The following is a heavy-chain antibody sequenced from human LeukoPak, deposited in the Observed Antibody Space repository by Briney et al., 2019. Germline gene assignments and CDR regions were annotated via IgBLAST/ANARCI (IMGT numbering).Heavy chain of an antibody. CDR3: VRDRRYDFWSAIVYYYMDV. CDR2: IKQDGSEK. J-gene: IGHJ6*03. D-gene: IGHD3-3*01. CDR1: GISFGSYW. V-gene: IGHV3-7*01. Sequence: GGSLRLSCEVSGISFGSYWMNWVRQAPGKGPEWVASIKQDGSEKYYVDSVEGRFTISRDKAKNSLYLQMNSLRVEDTAVYYCVRDRRYDFWSAIVYYYMDVWGKGTTVIVSS.